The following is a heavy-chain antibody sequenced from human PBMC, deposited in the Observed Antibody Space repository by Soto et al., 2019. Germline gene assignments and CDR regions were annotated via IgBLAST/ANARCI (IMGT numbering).Heavy chain of an antibody. J-gene: IGHJ4*02. CDR2: ISSSSSYI. V-gene: IGHV3-21*01. Sequence: EVQLVESGGGLVKPGGSLRLSCAASGFTFSRYSMNWVRQAPGKGLEWVSAISSSSSYIYYADSVKGRFTISRDNAKNALYLQMNSLRAEDTAVYYCAREGIAVAGYYFDYWGQGTLVTVSS. D-gene: IGHD6-19*01. CDR3: AREGIAVAGYYFDY. CDR1: GFTFSRYS.